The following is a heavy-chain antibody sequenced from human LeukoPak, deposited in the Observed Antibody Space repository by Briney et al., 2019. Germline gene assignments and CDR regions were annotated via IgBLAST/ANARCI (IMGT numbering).Heavy chain of an antibody. CDR2: IYTSGST. J-gene: IGHJ6*03. Sequence: SETLSLTCTVSGGSISSFYWSWIRQPAGKGLEWIGRIYTSGSTNYNPSLKSRVTMSVDTSKNQFSLKLSSVSAADTAVYYCARDDRYFDWLSAAWYYYYMDVWGKGTTVTVSS. CDR1: GGSISSFY. V-gene: IGHV4-4*07. D-gene: IGHD3-9*01. CDR3: ARDDRYFDWLSAAWYYYYMDV.